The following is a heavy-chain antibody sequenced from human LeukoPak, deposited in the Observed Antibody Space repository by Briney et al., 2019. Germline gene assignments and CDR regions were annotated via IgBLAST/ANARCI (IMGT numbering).Heavy chain of an antibody. CDR3: AREGVTTHPGMDV. Sequence: AGGSLRLSCAASGFTFSNYWMYWVRQAPGKGLVWVSRINGDGSSTTYADSVKGRFTISRDNSKNTLYLQMNSLRAEDTAVYYCAREGVTTHPGMDVWGQGTTVTVSS. J-gene: IGHJ6*02. CDR1: GFTFSNYW. D-gene: IGHD1-1*01. CDR2: INGDGSST. V-gene: IGHV3-74*01.